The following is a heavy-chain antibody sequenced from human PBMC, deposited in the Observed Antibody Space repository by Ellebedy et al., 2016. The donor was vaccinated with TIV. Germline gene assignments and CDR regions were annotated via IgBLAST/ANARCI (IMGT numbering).Heavy chain of an antibody. CDR2: IYYSGTT. D-gene: IGHD3-10*01. Sequence: SETLSLTCTVSGGSISSYYWSWIRQPPGKGLEWIGYIYYSGTTNYNPSLKSRVTISVDTSKKQFSLKLRSVTAADTAVYFCARVGLRFGELSTWKWFDPWGQGTLVTVSS. V-gene: IGHV4-59*01. CDR3: ARVGLRFGELSTWKWFDP. CDR1: GGSISSYY. J-gene: IGHJ5*02.